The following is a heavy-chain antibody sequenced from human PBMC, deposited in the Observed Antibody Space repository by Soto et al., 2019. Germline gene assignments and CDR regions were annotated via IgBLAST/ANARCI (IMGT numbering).Heavy chain of an antibody. CDR1: GFTFSSYA. CDR2: ISGSGGST. J-gene: IGHJ3*02. V-gene: IGHV3-23*01. CDR3: AKEGYSSGWYWAFDI. D-gene: IGHD6-19*01. Sequence: GGSLSLSCVASGFTFSSYAMTWVRQAPGKGLEWVSAISGSGGSTYYADSVKGRFTISRDNSKNTLYLQMNSLRAEDTAVYYCAKEGYSSGWYWAFDIWGQGTMVTV.